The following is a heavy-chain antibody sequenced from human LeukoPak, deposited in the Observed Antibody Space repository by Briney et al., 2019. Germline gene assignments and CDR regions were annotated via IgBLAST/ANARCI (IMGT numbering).Heavy chain of an antibody. CDR1: GGSISTYF. J-gene: IGHJ4*02. CDR2: IYDSGT. Sequence: SETLSLTCTVSGGSISTYFWSWIRQPAGKGLEWIGRIYDSGTNYNPSLKSRVTTSADTSKNQLSLKLSSVTAADTAVYFCAREVIIRGVTHFDYWGQGALVTVSS. V-gene: IGHV4-4*07. CDR3: AREVIIRGVTHFDY. D-gene: IGHD3-10*01.